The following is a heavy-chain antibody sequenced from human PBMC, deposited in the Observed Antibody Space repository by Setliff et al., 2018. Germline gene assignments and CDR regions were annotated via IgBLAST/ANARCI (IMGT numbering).Heavy chain of an antibody. CDR1: GGSISSSLYY. D-gene: IGHD4-17*01. V-gene: IGHV4-61*05. Sequence: SETLSLTCTVSGGSISSSLYYWAFIRQPPGKGLEWIGHVYSRGTTNYNPSLKSRLTTSADTSKNQFSLRLSSVTAADTAVYYCARGRFQYVGDSYYFDYWGQGDLVTVSS. J-gene: IGHJ4*02. CDR2: VYSRGTT. CDR3: ARGRFQYVGDSYYFDY.